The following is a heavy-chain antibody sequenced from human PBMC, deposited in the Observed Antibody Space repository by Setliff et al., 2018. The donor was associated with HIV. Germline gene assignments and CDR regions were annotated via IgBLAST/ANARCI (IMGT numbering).Heavy chain of an antibody. CDR1: GFTFDDYT. CDR2: INWDGGSI. V-gene: IGHV3-43*01. D-gene: IGHD2-21*02. J-gene: IGHJ4*02. Sequence: GGSLRLSCAASGFTFDDYTMHWVRQVPGKGLEWVSLINWDGGSIFYVDSVRGRFTISRDNSKNSLYLQMNSLRTEDTALYYCSKGHPDGDPYYFDYWGQGTLVTVSS. CDR3: SKGHPDGDPYYFDY.